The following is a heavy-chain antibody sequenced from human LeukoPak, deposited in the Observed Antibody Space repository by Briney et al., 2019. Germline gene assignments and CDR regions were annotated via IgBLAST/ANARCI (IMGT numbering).Heavy chain of an antibody. CDR1: GGSISSYY. CDR2: INHSGGT. V-gene: IGHV4-34*01. CDR3: ARRTVYCTNGECYSVNFDF. Sequence: SETLSLTCTVSGGSISSYYWSWIRQPPGKGLEWIGEINHSGGTNYNPSLESRVTMSVDTSKNQFSLKLTSVTAADTAVYYCARRTVYCTNGECYSVNFDFWGQGNLVTVSS. J-gene: IGHJ4*02. D-gene: IGHD2-8*01.